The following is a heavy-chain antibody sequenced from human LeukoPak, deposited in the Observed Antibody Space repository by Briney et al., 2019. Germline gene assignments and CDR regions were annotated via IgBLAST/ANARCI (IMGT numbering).Heavy chain of an antibody. CDR1: GFTFDEYA. CDR3: VKDTPVIAH. CDR2: ISRDGGRT. Sequence: GGSLRLSCAASGFTFDEYAMHWVRQAPGKGLEWVPLISRDGGRTYYADSVKGRFTISRDNSKNSLYLQMNSLRTEDTALYYCVKDTPVIAHWGQGTTVTVSS. V-gene: IGHV3-43*02. J-gene: IGHJ6*02.